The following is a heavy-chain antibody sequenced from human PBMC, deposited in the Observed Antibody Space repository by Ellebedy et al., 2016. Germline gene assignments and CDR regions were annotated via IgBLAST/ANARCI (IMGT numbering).Heavy chain of an antibody. CDR2: IGISGAST. V-gene: IGHV3-23*01. Sequence: GGSLRLSCVASGFTFTSYSMSWVRQAPGKGLEWVSTIGISGASTYYADSVKDRFTISRDNSRNSLYLQMRSLRADDTAVYYCANPGGMVVGDSYIDVWGKGTTVVVSS. D-gene: IGHD2-15*01. CDR1: GFTFTSYS. CDR3: ANPGGMVVGDSYIDV. J-gene: IGHJ6*03.